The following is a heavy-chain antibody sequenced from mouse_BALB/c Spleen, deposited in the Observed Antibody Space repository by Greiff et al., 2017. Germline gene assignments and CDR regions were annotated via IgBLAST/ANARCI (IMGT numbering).Heavy chain of an antibody. D-gene: IGHD2-13*01. CDR2: IWSGGRT. CDR1: GFSLTSYG. V-gene: IGHV2-2*02. J-gene: IGHJ4*01. Sequence: QVQLQQSGPGLVQPSQSLSITCTVSGFSLTSYGVHWVRQSPGKGLEWLGVIWSGGRTDYNAAFISRLSISKDNSKSQVFFKMNSLQANDTAIYYCASWVRYAMDYWGQGTSVTVSS. CDR3: ASWVRYAMDY.